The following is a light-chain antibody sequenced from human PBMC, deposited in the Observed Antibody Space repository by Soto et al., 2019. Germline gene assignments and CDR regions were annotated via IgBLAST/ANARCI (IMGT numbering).Light chain of an antibody. CDR1: ESVASY. J-gene: IGKJ4*01. CDR3: QQLNTYPVT. CDR2: DAS. V-gene: IGKV3-11*01. Sequence: EIVLTQSPATLSLSPGERATLSCRASESVASYVAWYQQKPGQAPRLLIYDASNRATGIPARFSGSGSGTDFTLTISSLQPEDFATYYCQQLNTYPVTFGGGTKVDVK.